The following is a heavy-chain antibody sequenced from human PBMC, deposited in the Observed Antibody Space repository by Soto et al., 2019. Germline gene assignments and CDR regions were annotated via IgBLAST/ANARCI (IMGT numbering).Heavy chain of an antibody. CDR2: INQDGSEK. D-gene: IGHD5-12*01. CDR3: ARHRSYSGRPCLDY. V-gene: IGHV3-7*01. CDR1: GFTRSNDC. Sequence: PGGSRRLSCSASGFTRSNDCMSWVHQAPGKGLERDTKINQDGSEKYYVDSVKGRFTISRENAKTSLYLQMNSLRAEDTAVYYFARHRSYSGRPCLDYCGKGPLVTV. J-gene: IGHJ4*02.